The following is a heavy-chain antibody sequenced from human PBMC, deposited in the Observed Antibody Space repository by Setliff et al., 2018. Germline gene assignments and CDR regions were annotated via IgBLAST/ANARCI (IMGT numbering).Heavy chain of an antibody. CDR3: ARAQSWSGGPYYFDN. CDR2: MNPNSGNT. J-gene: IGHJ4*02. V-gene: IGHV1-8*01. Sequence: ASVKVSCKASGYSFSDYDINWVRQATGQGLEWMGWMNPNSGNTGYAQKFQGRVTMTRNTSISTAYMDLSSLRFEDTAVYYCARAQSWSGGPYYFDNWGQGTLVTSPQ. CDR1: GYSFSDYD. D-gene: IGHD3-3*01.